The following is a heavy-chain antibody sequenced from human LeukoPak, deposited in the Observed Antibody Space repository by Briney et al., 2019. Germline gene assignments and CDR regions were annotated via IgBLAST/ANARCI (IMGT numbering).Heavy chain of an antibody. J-gene: IGHJ4*02. V-gene: IGHV4-39*01. CDR3: ARRGTVAGAYY. Sequence: SETLSLTCTVSGDSINSRNYYWGWIRQPPGKGLEWIGSIYYSGSAYYNPSLKSRVTISVDTSKNQFSLKLSSVTAADTAVYYCARRGTVAGAYYWGQGTLVTVSS. CDR1: GDSINSRNYY. CDR2: IYYSGSA. D-gene: IGHD6-19*01.